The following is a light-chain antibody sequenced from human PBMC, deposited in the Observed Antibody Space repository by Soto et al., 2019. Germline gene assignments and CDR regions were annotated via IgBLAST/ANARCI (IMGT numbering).Light chain of an antibody. CDR2: QDT. CDR3: QAWDSNTAYV. J-gene: IGLJ1*01. Sequence: SYELTQPPSVSVSPGQTASITCSGDKLGDKYACWYQQKPGQSPVLVIYQDTKRPSGIPERFSGSKSGNTATLTISGTQAVYEADFYRQAWDSNTAYVFGTGTKLTVL. V-gene: IGLV3-1*01. CDR1: KLGDKY.